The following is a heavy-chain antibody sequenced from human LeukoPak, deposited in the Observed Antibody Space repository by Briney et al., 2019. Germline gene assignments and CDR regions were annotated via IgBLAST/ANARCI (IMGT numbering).Heavy chain of an antibody. Sequence: ASVKVSCKASGYTFTSYDINWVRQATGQGLEWMGIINPSGGSTSYAQKFQGRVTMTRDTSTSTVYMELSSLRSEDTAVYYCARDRIPWPDDYFDYWGQGTLVTVSS. CDR3: ARDRIPWPDDYFDY. CDR1: GYTFTSYD. J-gene: IGHJ4*02. V-gene: IGHV1-46*01. D-gene: IGHD2-21*01. CDR2: INPSGGST.